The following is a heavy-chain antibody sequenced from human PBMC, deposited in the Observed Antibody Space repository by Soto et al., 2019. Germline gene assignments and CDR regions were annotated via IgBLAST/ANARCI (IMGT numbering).Heavy chain of an antibody. Sequence: QVQLVQSGTEVKKPGSSVKVSCKASGGAFSSYTINWVRQAPGQGLEWMGGIIPIFGTANYAQKFQGRVTFSPDTTTNTALMELNRPRSNGPGVYYCSRDAIAAAGTNDWGQGTLVTVSS. J-gene: IGHJ4*02. CDR2: IIPIFGTA. CDR1: GGAFSSYT. CDR3: SRDAIAAAGTND. D-gene: IGHD6-13*01. V-gene: IGHV1-69*06.